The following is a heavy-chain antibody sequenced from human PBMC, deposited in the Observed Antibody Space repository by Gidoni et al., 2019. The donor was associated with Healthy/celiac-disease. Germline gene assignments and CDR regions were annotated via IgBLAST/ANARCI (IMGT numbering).Heavy chain of an antibody. CDR2: ISAYNGNT. D-gene: IGHD6-13*01. Sequence: QVQLVQSGAEVKQPGASAKVYCQASGFTFTPYVLIWVRQAPGQGLEWMGWISAYNGNTNYAQKLQGRVTMTTDTSTSTAYMELRSLRSDDTAVYYCARDTMYRQGIWQGNWFDPWGQGTLVTVSS. V-gene: IGHV1-18*01. CDR3: ARDTMYRQGIWQGNWFDP. CDR1: GFTFTPYV. J-gene: IGHJ5*02.